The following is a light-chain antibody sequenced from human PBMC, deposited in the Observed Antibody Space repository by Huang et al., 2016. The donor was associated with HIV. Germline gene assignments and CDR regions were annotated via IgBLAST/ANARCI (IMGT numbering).Light chain of an antibody. J-gene: IGKJ4*01. CDR2: DAS. CDR3: QQYNKWPLT. CDR1: QSVNRK. V-gene: IGKV3-15*01. Sequence: EIVMTQSPATLSVSPGDRATLSCRASQSVNRKLAWYQQKPGQPPRLLIFDASTRATGIPARFSGSGSGTEVTLTISSLQSEDFAVYYCQQYNKWPLTFGGGTKVEIK.